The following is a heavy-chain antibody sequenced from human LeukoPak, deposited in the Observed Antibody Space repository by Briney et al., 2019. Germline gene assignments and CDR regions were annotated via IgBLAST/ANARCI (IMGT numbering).Heavy chain of an antibody. D-gene: IGHD5-12*01. J-gene: IGHJ4*02. V-gene: IGHV3-74*01. Sequence: GGSLRLSCAASGFTLSNYWMQWVRQARGKGLVWVSRINSNGSSTNYADSVKGRFTISRDNAKNTLYLQMSSLRAEDTAVYYCAKGGATICDNWGQGTLVTVSS. CDR1: GFTLSNYW. CDR3: AKGGATICDN. CDR2: INSNGSST.